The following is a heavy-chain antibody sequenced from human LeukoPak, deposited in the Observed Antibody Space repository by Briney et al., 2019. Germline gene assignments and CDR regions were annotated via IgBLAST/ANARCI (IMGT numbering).Heavy chain of an antibody. V-gene: IGHV4-34*01. J-gene: IGHJ4*02. D-gene: IGHD3-16*01. CDR2: INHSGST. CDR3: ATIGATQTPPY. CDR1: GGSFSGYY. Sequence: PSETLSLTCAVYGGSFSGYYWSWIRQPPGKGLEWIGEINHSGSTNYNPSLKSRVTISVDTSKNQFSLKLSSVTAADTAVYYCATIGATQTPPYWGQGTLVTVSS.